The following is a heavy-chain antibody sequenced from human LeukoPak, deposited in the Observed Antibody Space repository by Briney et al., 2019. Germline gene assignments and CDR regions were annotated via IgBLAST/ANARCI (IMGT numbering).Heavy chain of an antibody. CDR1: GVSISSYY. D-gene: IGHD3-22*01. Sequence: SETLSLTCTVSGVSISSYYWSWIRQPAGKGLEWIGRIYTIGSTKYNPSLKSRVTMSVEKSKNQFSLKLNSVTAADTAVYYCARTAYYYDSEYFDYWGQGTLVTVSP. J-gene: IGHJ4*02. CDR2: IYTIGST. CDR3: ARTAYYYDSEYFDY. V-gene: IGHV4-4*07.